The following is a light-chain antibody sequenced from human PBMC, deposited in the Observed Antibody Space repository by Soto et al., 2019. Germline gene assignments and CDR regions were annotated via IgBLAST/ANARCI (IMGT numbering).Light chain of an antibody. CDR2: DAS. Sequence: DIQMTQPPSTLSASVGDRVTITCLASQSISSWLAWYQQKPGKAPKLLIYDASSLESGVPSRFSGSGSGTEFTLTISSLQPDDFATYYCQQYNSYPWTFGQGTKV. CDR1: QSISSW. CDR3: QQYNSYPWT. J-gene: IGKJ1*01. V-gene: IGKV1-5*01.